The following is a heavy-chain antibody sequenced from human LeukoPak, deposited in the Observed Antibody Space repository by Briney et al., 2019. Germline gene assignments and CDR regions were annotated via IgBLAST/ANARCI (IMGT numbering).Heavy chain of an antibody. V-gene: IGHV3-11*06. Sequence: GGSLRLFCTASGYTQCYYHMSLLRQAPGKGLEWVSYISSSSSYTNYADSVKGRFTISGDNAKNSLYLQMNSLRAEDTAVYYCARAKRYSSGWYPGGIYFDYWGQGTLVTVSS. J-gene: IGHJ4*02. CDR3: ARAKRYSSGWYPGGIYFDY. CDR2: ISSSSSYT. D-gene: IGHD6-19*01. CDR1: GYTQCYYH.